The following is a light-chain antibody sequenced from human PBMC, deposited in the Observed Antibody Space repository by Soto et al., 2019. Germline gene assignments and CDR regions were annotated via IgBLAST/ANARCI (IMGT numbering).Light chain of an antibody. Sequence: EIVLTQSPGTLSLSPGEIATLSCRASQSVSNNYLAWYQQKPGQAPRLLIYGASSRATGIPVRFSGSGSGTDFTLTISRLEPEDFAVYYCQQYGSSLITFGQGTRLEIK. CDR3: QQYGSSLIT. CDR1: QSVSNNY. CDR2: GAS. V-gene: IGKV3-20*01. J-gene: IGKJ5*01.